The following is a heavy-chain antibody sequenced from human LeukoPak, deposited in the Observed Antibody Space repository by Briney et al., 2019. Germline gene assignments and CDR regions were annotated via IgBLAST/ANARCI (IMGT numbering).Heavy chain of an antibody. CDR2: INWNGNST. CDR1: GFTFDDYA. J-gene: IGHJ6*03. V-gene: IGHV3-20*04. CDR3: ARSGYHYYMDV. D-gene: IGHD3-10*01. Sequence: GGSLRLSCAASGFTFDDYAMSWVRQAPGKGLEWVPGINWNGNSTGYADSVKGRFTISRDNARKSLYLQMNSLRAEDTALYYCARSGYHYYMDVWGKGTTVTVSS.